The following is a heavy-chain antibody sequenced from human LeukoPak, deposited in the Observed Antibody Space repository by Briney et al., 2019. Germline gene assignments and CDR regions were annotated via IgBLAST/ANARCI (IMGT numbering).Heavy chain of an antibody. Sequence: ASVKVSCKASGYTFTSYAMNWVRQAPGQGLEWMGWINTNTGNPTYAQGFTGRFVFSLDTSVSTAYLQISSLKAEDTAVYYCARDWKWRVVVAPNWFDPWGQGTLVTVSS. CDR1: GYTFTSYA. CDR3: ARDWKWRVVVAPNWFDP. D-gene: IGHD2-15*01. J-gene: IGHJ5*02. CDR2: INTNTGNP. V-gene: IGHV7-4-1*02.